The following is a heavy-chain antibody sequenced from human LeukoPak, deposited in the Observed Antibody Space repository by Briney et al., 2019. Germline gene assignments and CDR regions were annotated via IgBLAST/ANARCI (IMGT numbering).Heavy chain of an antibody. CDR1: GGSISSGGYY. CDR3: ARVLPRRGYSYGESDY. V-gene: IGHV4-31*03. Sequence: PSQTLSLTCTVSGGSISSGGYYWSWLRQHPGKGLEWIGYIYYSGSTYYNPSLKSRVTISVDTSKNQFSLKLSSVTAADTAVYYCARVLPRRGYSYGESDYWGQGTLVTVSA. D-gene: IGHD5-18*01. CDR2: IYYSGST. J-gene: IGHJ4*02.